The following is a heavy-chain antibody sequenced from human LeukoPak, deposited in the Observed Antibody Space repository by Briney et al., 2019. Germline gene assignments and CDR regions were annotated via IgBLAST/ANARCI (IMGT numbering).Heavy chain of an antibody. J-gene: IGHJ4*02. D-gene: IGHD6-13*01. CDR3: TRGSSSWAY. CDR1: GFTFSTYW. Sequence: GGSLRLSCAASGFTFSTYWMSWVRQAPGKGLQWVANIKQDGSEKYYLDSVMGRFTISRDNAQNSLFLQMNSLRAEDTAVYYCTRGSSSWAYWGQGTLVTVSS. V-gene: IGHV3-7*04. CDR2: IKQDGSEK.